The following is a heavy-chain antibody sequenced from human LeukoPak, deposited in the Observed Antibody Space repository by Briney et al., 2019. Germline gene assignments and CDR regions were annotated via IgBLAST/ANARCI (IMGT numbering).Heavy chain of an antibody. Sequence: PSETLSLTCTVSGGSMSSYYWSWIRQPPGKGLEWIGYIYYSGSTNYNPSLKSRVTISVDTSKNQFSLKVSSVTAADTAVYYCARHSAAGISYYFDYWGQGILVTVSS. CDR3: ARHSAAGISYYFDY. V-gene: IGHV4-59*01. CDR2: IYYSGST. CDR1: GGSMSSYY. D-gene: IGHD6-13*01. J-gene: IGHJ4*02.